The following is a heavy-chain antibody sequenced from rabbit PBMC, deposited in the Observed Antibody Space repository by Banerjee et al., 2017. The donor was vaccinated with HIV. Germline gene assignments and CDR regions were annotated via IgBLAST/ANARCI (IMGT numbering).Heavy chain of an antibody. D-gene: IGHD4-1*01. J-gene: IGHJ6*01. CDR3: ARDLAGVIGWNFGL. V-gene: IGHV1S45*01. Sequence: QEQLEESGGDLVKPEGSLTLTCTASGLDFSSSYWMWWVRQAPGKGLEWIACIGAGSSGTTYYASWAKGRFTISKTSSTTVTLQMTSLTAADTATYFCARDLAGVIGWNFGLWGPGTLVTVS. CDR2: IGAGSSGTT. CDR1: GLDFSSSYW.